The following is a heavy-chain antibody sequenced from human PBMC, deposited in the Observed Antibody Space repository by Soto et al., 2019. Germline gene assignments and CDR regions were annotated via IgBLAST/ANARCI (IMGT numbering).Heavy chain of an antibody. CDR1: GDTFNSYT. CDR2: TIPILAMS. CDR3: AASYGSGSRAYDY. Sequence: QVQLVQSGPEVKMPGSSVKVSCKASGDTFNSYTINWVRQAPGQGLQWMGRTIPILAMSNYALKFQGRVTITADKTTTTSYMELSVLRSDETAVYYCAASYGSGSRAYDYWCQGTLFTVSS. J-gene: IGHJ4*02. D-gene: IGHD3-10*01. V-gene: IGHV1-69*02.